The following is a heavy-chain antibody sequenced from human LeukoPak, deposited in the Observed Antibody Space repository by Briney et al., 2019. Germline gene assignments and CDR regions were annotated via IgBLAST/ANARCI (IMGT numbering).Heavy chain of an antibody. CDR2: IYYSGST. Sequence: GSLRLSCAASGFTFSTYAMSWVRQIPGKGLEWIGYIYYSGSTNYNPSLKSRVTISVDTSKNQFSLKLSSVTAADTAVYYCARGYSSGWYYFDYWGQGTLVTVSS. J-gene: IGHJ4*02. CDR3: ARGYSSGWYYFDY. D-gene: IGHD6-19*01. CDR1: GFTFSTYA. V-gene: IGHV4-59*01.